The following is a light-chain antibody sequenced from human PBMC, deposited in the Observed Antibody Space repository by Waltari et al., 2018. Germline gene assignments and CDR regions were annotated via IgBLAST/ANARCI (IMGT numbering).Light chain of an antibody. CDR1: ETVVTS. Sequence: DIQLTQSPSFLSASPGDRVSITCRTSETVVTSLNWYHRKPGQAPKLLIYGASHLQRGVPAMFTGSGGGTEFTLTISGLRPEDSGTYYCQQSHDKPYSFGQGTKLEI. CDR3: QQSHDKPYS. V-gene: IGKV1-39*01. J-gene: IGKJ2*01. CDR2: GAS.